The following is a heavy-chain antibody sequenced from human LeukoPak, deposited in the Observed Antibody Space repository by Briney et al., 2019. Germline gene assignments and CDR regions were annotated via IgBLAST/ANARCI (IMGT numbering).Heavy chain of an antibody. V-gene: IGHV4-34*01. J-gene: IGHJ4*02. CDR1: GGSFSGYY. CDR2: INHSGST. D-gene: IGHD3-22*01. CDR3: ARAHPYYYDSSGYYGY. Sequence: SETLSLTCAVYGGSFSGYYWSWIRQPPGKGLEWIGEINHSGSTNCSPSLKSRVTISVDTSKNQFSLKLSSVTAADTAVYYCARAHPYYYDSSGYYGYWGQGTLVTVSS.